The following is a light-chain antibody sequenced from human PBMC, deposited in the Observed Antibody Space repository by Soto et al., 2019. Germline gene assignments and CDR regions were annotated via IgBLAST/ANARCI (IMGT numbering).Light chain of an antibody. CDR2: KAS. J-gene: IGKJ1*01. V-gene: IGKV1-5*03. CDR3: QQYYSYPWT. CDR1: QTISSW. Sequence: DIQMTQSPSTLSGSVGDRVTITCRASQTISSWLAWYQQKPGKAPKRLIYKASTLKSGVPSKFSGSGSGTEFTLTISSLQPDDFATYYCQQYYSYPWTFGQGTKVDIK.